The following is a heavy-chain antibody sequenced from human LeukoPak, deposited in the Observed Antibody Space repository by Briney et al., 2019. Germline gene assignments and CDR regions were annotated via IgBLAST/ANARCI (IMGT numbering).Heavy chain of an antibody. CDR3: ARGDVDPYAFDI. CDR1: GYSISSGYY. D-gene: IGHD3-10*02. CDR2: IYHSGST. V-gene: IGHV4-38-2*02. Sequence: PSETLSLTCTVSGYSISSGYYWGWIRQPPGKGLEWIGSIYHSGSTYYNPSLKSRVTISVDTSKNQFSLKVRSVIAADTAVYYCARGDVDPYAFDIWGQGTMVTVSS. J-gene: IGHJ3*02.